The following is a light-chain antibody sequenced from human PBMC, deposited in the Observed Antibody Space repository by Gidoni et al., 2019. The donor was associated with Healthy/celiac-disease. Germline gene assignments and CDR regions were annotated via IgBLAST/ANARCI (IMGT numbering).Light chain of an antibody. Sequence: IVFTQSPATLSLSPGERATLSSRASQSVSSYLAWYQQKPGQAPRLLIYDASNRATGIPARFSGSGSGTDCTLTISSLEPEDFAGYYWQQRSNWPLTFXGXTKVEIK. J-gene: IGKJ4*01. CDR2: DAS. CDR1: QSVSSY. V-gene: IGKV3-11*01. CDR3: QQRSNWPLT.